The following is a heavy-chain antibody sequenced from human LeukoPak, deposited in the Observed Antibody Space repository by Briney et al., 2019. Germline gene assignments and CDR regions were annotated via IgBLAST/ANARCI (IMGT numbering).Heavy chain of an antibody. CDR3: SRESGPFCPFGY. D-gene: IGHD1-26*01. V-gene: IGHV4-4*02. CDR2: ISLRGRT. Sequence: SETLSHTCGVSGGSITSTNWWSWVRQPPGQGLEWIGEISLRGRTNYNPSLNSRVTMSLDESKNQLSLNLTSVTAADTAIYYCSRESGPFCPFGYWGQGTLVTVPS. CDR1: GGSITSTNW. J-gene: IGHJ4*02.